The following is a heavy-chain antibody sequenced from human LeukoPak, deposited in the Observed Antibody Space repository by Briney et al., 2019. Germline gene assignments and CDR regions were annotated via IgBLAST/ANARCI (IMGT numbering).Heavy chain of an antibody. CDR3: ARKGELEGIYYFDY. CDR1: GGSISSGSYY. Sequence: SEALSLTCTVSGGSISSGSYYWGWIRQPPGKGLEWIGSIYHSGSTYYNPSLKSRVTISVDASKNQFSLKLSSVTAADTAVYYCARKGELEGIYYFDYWGQGTLVTVSS. CDR2: IYHSGST. D-gene: IGHD1-14*01. J-gene: IGHJ4*02. V-gene: IGHV4-39*07.